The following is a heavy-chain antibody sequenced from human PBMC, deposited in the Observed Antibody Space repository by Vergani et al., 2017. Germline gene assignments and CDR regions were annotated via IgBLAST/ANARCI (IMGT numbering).Heavy chain of an antibody. CDR3: ARHSSGYSNDY. CDR2: INHSGST. D-gene: IGHD3-22*01. V-gene: IGHV4-34*01. J-gene: IGHJ4*02. CDR1: GGSFSGYY. Sequence: QVQLQQWGAGLLKPSETLSLTCAVYGGSFSGYYWSWIRQPPGKGLEWIGEINHSGSTNYNPSLKSRVTISVDTSKNQFSLKLSSVTAADTAVYYCARHSSGYSNDYWGQGTLVTVSS.